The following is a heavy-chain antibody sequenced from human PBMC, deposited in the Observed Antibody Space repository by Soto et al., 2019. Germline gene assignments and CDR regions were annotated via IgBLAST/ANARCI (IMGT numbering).Heavy chain of an antibody. D-gene: IGHD3-10*01. J-gene: IGHJ3*02. V-gene: IGHV4-34*01. CDR3: ASPTGYSDYYGSGSYYLNAFDI. CDR1: GGSFSGYY. Sequence: PSETLSLTCAVYGGSFSGYYWSWIRQPPGKGLEWIGEINHSGSTNYNPSLKSRVTISVDTSKNQFSLKLSSVTAADTAVYYCASPTGYSDYYGSGSYYLNAFDIWGQGTMVTVSS. CDR2: INHSGST.